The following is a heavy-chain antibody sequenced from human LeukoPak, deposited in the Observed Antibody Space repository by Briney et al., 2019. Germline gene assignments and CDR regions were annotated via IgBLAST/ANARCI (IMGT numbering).Heavy chain of an antibody. Sequence: GGSLRLSCAASEFTFSNAWMNWVRQAPGKGLEWVGRIKGKTDGGTTDYAAPVEDRFTISRDDSKNTLYLQMNSLKTEDTAVYYCTTVPPKYYDILTGYYNEGNFDYWGQGTLVTVSS. CDR3: TTVPPKYYDILTGYYNEGNFDY. J-gene: IGHJ4*02. V-gene: IGHV3-15*01. D-gene: IGHD3-9*01. CDR2: IKGKTDGGTT. CDR1: EFTFSNAW.